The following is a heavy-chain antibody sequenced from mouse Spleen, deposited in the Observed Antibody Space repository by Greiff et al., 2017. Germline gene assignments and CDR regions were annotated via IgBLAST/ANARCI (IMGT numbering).Heavy chain of an antibody. Sequence: VQLQQSGAELVRPGTSVKVSCKASGYAFTNYLIEWVKQRPGQGLEWIGVINPGSGGTNYNEKFKGKATLTADKSSSTAYMQLSSLTSEDSAVYFCARSDGNYGWYFDVWGAGTTVTVSS. D-gene: IGHD2-1*01. V-gene: IGHV1-54*01. J-gene: IGHJ1*01. CDR3: ARSDGNYGWYFDV. CDR1: GYAFTNYL. CDR2: INPGSGGT.